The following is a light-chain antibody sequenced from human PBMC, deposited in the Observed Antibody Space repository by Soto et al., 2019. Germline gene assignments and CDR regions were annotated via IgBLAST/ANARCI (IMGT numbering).Light chain of an antibody. V-gene: IGLV2-23*01. CDR1: RSDVGTYNL. CDR3: CSYAGSSSYV. J-gene: IGLJ1*01. Sequence: QSVLTQPASVSGSPGQSITISCTGSRSDVGTYNLVSWYQQHPGKAPKLMIYQGTKRPPGVSNRFSGSKSGNTASLTISGLQAEDEADYYCCSYAGSSSYVFGTGTKVTVL. CDR2: QGT.